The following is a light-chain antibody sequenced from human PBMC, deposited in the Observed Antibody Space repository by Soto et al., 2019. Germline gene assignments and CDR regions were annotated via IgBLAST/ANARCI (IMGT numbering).Light chain of an antibody. V-gene: IGKV3-20*01. J-gene: IGKJ5*01. CDR1: QTVRNNY. Sequence: EFVLTQSPGTLSLSPGERATLSCRASQTVRNNYLAWYQQKPGQAPRLLIYDASSRATGIPDRFSGGGSGTDFTLTISRLEPEDFAVYYCQQFSSNWPKVTFGQGTRLEIK. CDR3: QQFSSNWPKVT. CDR2: DAS.